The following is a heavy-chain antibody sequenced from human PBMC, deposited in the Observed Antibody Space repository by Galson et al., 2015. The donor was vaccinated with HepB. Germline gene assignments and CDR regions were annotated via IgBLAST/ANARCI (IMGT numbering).Heavy chain of an antibody. D-gene: IGHD1-1*01. CDR1: GGTFSSYA. Sequence: SVKVSCKASGGTFSSYAISWVRQAPGQGLEWMGGIIPIFGTANYAQKFQGRVTITADESTSTAYMELSSLRSEDTAVYYCARDRNDRESYFDYWGQGTLVTVSS. V-gene: IGHV1-69*13. J-gene: IGHJ4*02. CDR3: ARDRNDRESYFDY. CDR2: IIPIFGTA.